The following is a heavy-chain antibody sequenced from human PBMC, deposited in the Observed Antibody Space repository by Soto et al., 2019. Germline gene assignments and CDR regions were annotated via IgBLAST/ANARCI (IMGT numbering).Heavy chain of an antibody. J-gene: IGHJ6*02. V-gene: IGHV1-18*01. CDR2: ISAYNGNT. CDR1: GYTFTSYG. CDR3: ARAETYYDILTGWTKYGMDV. D-gene: IGHD3-9*01. Sequence: ASVKVSCKASGYTFTSYGISWVRQAPGQGLEWMGWISAYNGNTNYAQKLQGRVTMTTDTSTSTAYMELRSLRSDDTAVYYCARAETYYDILTGWTKYGMDVWGQGTTVTVSS.